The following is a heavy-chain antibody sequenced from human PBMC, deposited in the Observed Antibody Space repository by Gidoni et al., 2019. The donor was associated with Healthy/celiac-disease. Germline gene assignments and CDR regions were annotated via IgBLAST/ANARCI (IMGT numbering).Heavy chain of an antibody. V-gene: IGHV3-7*01. CDR1: GFTFSSYW. J-gene: IGHJ4*02. Sequence: EVQLVESGGGLVQPGGSLRLSCAAFGFTFSSYWMSWVRQAPGKGLEWVANIKQDGSEKYYVDSVKGRFTISRDNAKNSLYLQMNSLRAEDTAVYYCATSRHIINWGQGTLVTVSS. CDR2: IKQDGSEK. D-gene: IGHD2-21*01. CDR3: ATSRHIIN.